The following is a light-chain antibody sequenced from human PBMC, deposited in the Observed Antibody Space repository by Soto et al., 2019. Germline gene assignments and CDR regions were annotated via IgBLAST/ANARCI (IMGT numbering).Light chain of an antibody. CDR1: QSVSSN. Sequence: DIVMTQSPATLSVSPGERATLSCRASQSVSSNLVWYQQKPGQAPRLLIYGASTRATGIPARFSGSGSGTEFTLTISSLQSEDFAVYYCQQYNNWPPMFTFGQGTKLEIK. V-gene: IGKV3-15*01. CDR3: QQYNNWPPMFT. CDR2: GAS. J-gene: IGKJ2*01.